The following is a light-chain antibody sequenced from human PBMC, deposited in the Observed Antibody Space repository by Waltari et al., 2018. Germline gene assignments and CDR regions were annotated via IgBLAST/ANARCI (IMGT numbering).Light chain of an antibody. CDR2: AAS. Sequence: IQLTQSPSSLSASVGERVTITCRASQGISNYLAWYQQKQGKAAKLLFYAASTLQSVVPTRFSGSGSGTDFTLTISSRQHEDFATYYCQPLNSYQWTFGQGTKVDIK. CDR3: QPLNSYQWT. CDR1: QGISNY. J-gene: IGKJ1*01. V-gene: IGKV1-9*01.